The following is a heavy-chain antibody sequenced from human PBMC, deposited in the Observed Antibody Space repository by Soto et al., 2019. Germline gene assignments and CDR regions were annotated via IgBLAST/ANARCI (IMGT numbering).Heavy chain of an antibody. Sequence: GSLRLSCEGPGFTFCDYSFHWVRQAPGKGLEWVAMISYDGSDRYYRDSVQGRFTISRDDSKNTVYLQMNSLRAEDTATYYCARSTYCNGGSCFPQYWGPGTLVTVSS. V-gene: IGHV3-30*03. D-gene: IGHD2-15*01. CDR2: ISYDGSDR. J-gene: IGHJ4*02. CDR1: GFTFCDYS. CDR3: ARSTYCNGGSCFPQY.